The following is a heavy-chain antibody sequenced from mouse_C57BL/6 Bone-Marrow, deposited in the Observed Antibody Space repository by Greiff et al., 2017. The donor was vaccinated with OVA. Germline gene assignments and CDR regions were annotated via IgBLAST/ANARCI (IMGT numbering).Heavy chain of an antibody. D-gene: IGHD1-1*01. CDR1: GYAFTNYL. V-gene: IGHV1-54*01. Sequence: QVQLQQSGAELVRPGTSVKVSCKASGYAFTNYLIEWVKQRPGQGLEWIGVINPGSGGTNYNEKFKGKATLTADKSSSTAYMQRSSLTSEDSAVYFCARDYYGSSYYFDYWGQGTTLTVSS. CDR2: INPGSGGT. J-gene: IGHJ2*01. CDR3: ARDYYGSSYYFDY.